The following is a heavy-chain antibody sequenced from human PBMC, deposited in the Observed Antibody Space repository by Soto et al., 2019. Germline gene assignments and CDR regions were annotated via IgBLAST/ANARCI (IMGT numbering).Heavy chain of an antibody. Sequence: ASVKVSCKASGYTFTSYAMHWVRQAPGQRLEWMGWINAGNGNTKYSQKFQGRVTITRDTSASTAYMELSSLRSEDTAVYYCARVARALIWLDPCGQGTLVTFSS. CDR3: ARVARALIWLDP. CDR1: GYTFTSYA. D-gene: IGHD3-16*01. J-gene: IGHJ5*02. V-gene: IGHV1-3*01. CDR2: INAGNGNT.